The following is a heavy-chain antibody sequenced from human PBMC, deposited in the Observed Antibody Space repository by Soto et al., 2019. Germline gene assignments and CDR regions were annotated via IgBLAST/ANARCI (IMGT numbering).Heavy chain of an antibody. CDR3: ARDYYGSGSYYNKYYYYMDV. CDR2: IYSGGST. J-gene: IGHJ6*03. D-gene: IGHD3-10*01. Sequence: GGSLRLSCAASGFTVSSNYMSWVRQAPGKGLEWVSVIYSGGSTYYADSVKGRFTISRDNSKNTLYLQMNSLRAEDTAVYYCARDYYGSGSYYNKYYYYMDVWGKGTTVTVSS. CDR1: GFTVSSNY. V-gene: IGHV3-66*01.